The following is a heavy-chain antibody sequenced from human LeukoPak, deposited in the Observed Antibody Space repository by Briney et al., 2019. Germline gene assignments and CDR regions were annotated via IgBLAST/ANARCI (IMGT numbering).Heavy chain of an antibody. D-gene: IGHD1-20*01. CDR1: GHSINSYY. J-gene: IGHJ4*02. CDR3: ARGRYNWNYFDY. V-gene: IGHV4-59*01. CDR2: ISYSGST. Sequence: PSETLSLTCTVSGHSINSYYWSWIRQPPGKGLEWIGYISYSGSTDYNPSLKSRVTISVDTSKNQFSLKLSSVTAADTAVYYCARGRYNWNYFDYWGQGTLVTVSS.